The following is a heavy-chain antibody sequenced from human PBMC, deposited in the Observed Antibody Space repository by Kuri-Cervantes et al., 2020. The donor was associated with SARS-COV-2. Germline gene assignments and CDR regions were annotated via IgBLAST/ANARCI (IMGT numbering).Heavy chain of an antibody. D-gene: IGHD5-18*01. CDR1: GFTFSSYS. V-gene: IGHV3-21*01. CDR2: ISSSSSYI. J-gene: IGHJ4*02. Sequence: GESLKISCAASGFTFSSYSMNWVRQAPGKGLEWVSSISSSSSYIYYADSVKGRFTISRDNAKNTLYLQMNSLRAEDTAVYYCARPGRGYSYGPDYWGQGTLVTVSS. CDR3: ARPGRGYSYGPDY.